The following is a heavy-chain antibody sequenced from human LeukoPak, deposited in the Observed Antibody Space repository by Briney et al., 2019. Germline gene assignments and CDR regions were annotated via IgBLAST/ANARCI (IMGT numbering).Heavy chain of an antibody. CDR2: VNPSGGST. D-gene: IGHD3/OR15-3a*01. CDR3: ARGGLGPRENFDY. Sequence: GASVKVSCKALGYTFTHYYIHWVRQAPGQGLEWMGMVNPSGGSTKYAQKFQGRVTVTRDTSTSTVYMDLRSLRSEDTAVYYCARGGLGPRENFDYWGQGTLVTVSS. CDR1: GYTFTHYY. V-gene: IGHV1-46*01. J-gene: IGHJ4*02.